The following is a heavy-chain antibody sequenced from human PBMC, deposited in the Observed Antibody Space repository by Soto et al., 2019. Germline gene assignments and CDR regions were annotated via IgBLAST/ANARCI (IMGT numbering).Heavy chain of an antibody. CDR1: GFNFRSYA. V-gene: IGHV3-23*01. Sequence: VALSESGGGLVQPAGSLRLSCAASGFNFRSYAMSWVRRAPGKGLEWVSAISGSGGTSYFADSVRGRFTISRDNSKNTLYLKLSSLRVEDTAEYFCAKGRGSSWTIDYWGHGTLVTVSS. CDR2: ISGSGGTS. J-gene: IGHJ4*01. CDR3: AKGRGSSWTIDY. D-gene: IGHD6-13*01.